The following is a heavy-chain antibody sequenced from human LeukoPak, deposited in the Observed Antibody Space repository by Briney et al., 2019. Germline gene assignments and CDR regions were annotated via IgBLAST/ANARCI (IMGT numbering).Heavy chain of an antibody. V-gene: IGHV4-31*03. CDR3: ARGIMGPFKRGSYRSAPGP. J-gene: IGHJ5*02. D-gene: IGHD3-16*02. CDR1: GGSISSGGYY. Sequence: PSETLSLTCTVSGGSISSGGYYWSWIRQHPGKGLEWIGYIYYSGSTYYNPSLKSRVTISEDTSKNQFSLKLSSVTAADTAVYYCARGIMGPFKRGSYRSAPGPWGQGTLVTVSS. CDR2: IYYSGST.